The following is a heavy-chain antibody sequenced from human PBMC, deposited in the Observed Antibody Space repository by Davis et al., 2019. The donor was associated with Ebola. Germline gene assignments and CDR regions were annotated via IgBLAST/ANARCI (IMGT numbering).Heavy chain of an antibody. V-gene: IGHV3-23*01. Sequence: GGSLRLSCAASGFTFNSYAMSWVRQAPGKGLEWVSAISGSGASTYYADSVKGRFTISRDNSKNTLFLQMNSLRAEDTAVYYCAKGGTYYYYYGMDVWGKGTTVTVSS. CDR1: GFTFNSYA. CDR3: AKGGTYYYYYGMDV. D-gene: IGHD3-16*01. J-gene: IGHJ6*04. CDR2: ISGSGAST.